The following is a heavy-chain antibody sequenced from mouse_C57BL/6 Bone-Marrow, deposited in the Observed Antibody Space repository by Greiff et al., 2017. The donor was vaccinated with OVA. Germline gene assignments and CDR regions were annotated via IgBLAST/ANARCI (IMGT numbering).Heavy chain of an antibody. Sequence: QVTLKESGPGILQPSQTLSLTCSFSGFSLSTFGMGVGWIRQPSGKGLEWLAHIWWDDDKYYNPALKRRLTISKDTSKNQVFLTITNVDTADTATYYCARIIYYGNSTWYFDVWGTGTTVTVSS. V-gene: IGHV8-8*01. J-gene: IGHJ1*03. CDR1: GFSLSTFGMG. CDR3: ARIIYYGNSTWYFDV. D-gene: IGHD2-1*01. CDR2: IWWDDDK.